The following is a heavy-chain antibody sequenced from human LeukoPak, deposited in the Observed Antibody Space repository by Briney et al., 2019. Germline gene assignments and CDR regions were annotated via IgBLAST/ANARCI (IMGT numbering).Heavy chain of an antibody. J-gene: IGHJ3*02. CDR2: INHSGST. V-gene: IGHV4-34*01. Sequence: SETLPLTCAVYGGSFSGYYWSWIRQPPGKGLEWIGEINHSGSTNYNPSLKSRVTISVDTSKNQFSLKLSSVTAADTAVYYCARYCSSTSCYTEGAFDIWGQGTMVTVSS. CDR3: ARYCSSTSCYTEGAFDI. CDR1: GGSFSGYY. D-gene: IGHD2-2*02.